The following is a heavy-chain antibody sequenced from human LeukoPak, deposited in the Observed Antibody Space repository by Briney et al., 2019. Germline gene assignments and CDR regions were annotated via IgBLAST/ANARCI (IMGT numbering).Heavy chain of an antibody. Sequence: GGSLRLSCAASGFTFSSYAMNWVRQAPGKGLEWVSTINGSGGSTYYADSVKGRFTISRDNSKHTLYLQMNSLRAEDTAIYYCAKGCYDSSGYTYSYDYWGQGTLVTVSS. CDR2: INGSGGST. V-gene: IGHV3-23*01. J-gene: IGHJ4*02. CDR3: AKGCYDSSGYTYSYDY. CDR1: GFTFSSYA. D-gene: IGHD3-22*01.